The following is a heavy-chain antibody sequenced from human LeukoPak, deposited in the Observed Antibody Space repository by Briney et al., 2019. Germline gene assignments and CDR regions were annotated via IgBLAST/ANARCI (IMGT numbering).Heavy chain of an antibody. Sequence: GGSLRLSCAASGFTFSSYVMHWVRQAPGKGLEWVAIISYDGSNEYYADSVKGRFTISRDNAKNSLYLQMNSLRAEDTAVYYCARVSSPRGPGQFDYWGQGTLVTVSS. CDR2: ISYDGSNE. V-gene: IGHV3-30*04. CDR3: ARVSSPRGPGQFDY. CDR1: GFTFSSYV. J-gene: IGHJ4*02.